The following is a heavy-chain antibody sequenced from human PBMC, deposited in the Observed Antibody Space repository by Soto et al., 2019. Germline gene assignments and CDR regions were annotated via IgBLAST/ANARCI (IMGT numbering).Heavy chain of an antibody. CDR3: ARDPALSKLHSSSSFKLDY. Sequence: ASVKVSCKASGYPFTSYDINWVRQATGQGREWMGWMNPNSGNTGYAQKFQGRVTMTRNTSISTAYMELSSLRSEDTAVYYCARDPALSKLHSSSSFKLDYWGQGTLVTVSS. J-gene: IGHJ4*02. D-gene: IGHD6-6*01. CDR2: MNPNSGNT. CDR1: GYPFTSYD. V-gene: IGHV1-8*01.